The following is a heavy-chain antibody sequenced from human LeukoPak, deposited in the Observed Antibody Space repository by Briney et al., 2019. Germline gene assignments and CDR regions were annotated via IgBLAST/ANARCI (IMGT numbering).Heavy chain of an antibody. CDR3: ARVGSAWDNYFDY. J-gene: IGHJ4*02. V-gene: IGHV1-69*16. D-gene: IGHD1-26*01. Sequence: GASVKVSCKASGGTFSSYTISWVRQAPGQGLEWMGRIIPILGIANYAQKFQGRVTITTDESTSTAYMELSSLRSEDTAVYYCARVGSAWDNYFDYWGQGTLVTVSS. CDR2: IIPILGIA. CDR1: GGTFSSYT.